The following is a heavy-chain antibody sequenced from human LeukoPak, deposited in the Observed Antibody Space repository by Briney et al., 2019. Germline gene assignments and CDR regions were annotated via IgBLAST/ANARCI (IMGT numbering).Heavy chain of an antibody. J-gene: IGHJ4*02. CDR1: GYTLTNYA. D-gene: IGHD5-24*01. CDR3: ARQSTPHGNFDY. V-gene: IGHV3-13*01. Sequence: GGSLRLSCATSGYTLTNYAMHWVRQPAGEGLEWVSALGTAGDTFYPGSVKGRFSISRDNAKKSLFLQMNSLRVEDTAIYYCARQSTPHGNFDYWGQGTLVTVSS. CDR2: LGTAGDT.